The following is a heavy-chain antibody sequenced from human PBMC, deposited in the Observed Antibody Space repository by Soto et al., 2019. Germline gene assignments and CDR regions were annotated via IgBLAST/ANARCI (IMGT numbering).Heavy chain of an antibody. D-gene: IGHD6-19*01. Sequence: PTQTLSLTCAISGDNVSSNSAAWNWIRQSPSRGLEWLGRTYYRSKWYNDYAVSVKSRIAINPDTSKNQFSLQLNSVTPEDTAVYYCARDLKLGVAGSFDIWGQGTMVTVSS. CDR2: TYYRSKWYN. CDR3: ARDLKLGVAGSFDI. CDR1: GDNVSSNSAA. V-gene: IGHV6-1*01. J-gene: IGHJ3*02.